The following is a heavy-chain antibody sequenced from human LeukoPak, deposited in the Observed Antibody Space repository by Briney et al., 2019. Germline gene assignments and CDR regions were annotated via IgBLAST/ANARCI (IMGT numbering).Heavy chain of an antibody. CDR3: VRGTTVTTMGWLDH. Sequence: GVSLRLSCAASGFIFYAMHWVRQGPGKGLEWVSGISSTSGTMDYADSVKGRFTISRDNAKNSLYLQMSSLRAEDTDFYSCVRGTTVTTMGWLDHWGQGTLVTVSS. J-gene: IGHJ5*02. CDR2: ISSTSGTM. V-gene: IGHV3-9*01. D-gene: IGHD4-17*01. CDR1: GFIFYA.